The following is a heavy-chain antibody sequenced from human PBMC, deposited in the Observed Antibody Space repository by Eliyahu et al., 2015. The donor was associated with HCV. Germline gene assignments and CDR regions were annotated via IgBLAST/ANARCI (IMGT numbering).Heavy chain of an antibody. D-gene: IGHD6-19*01. V-gene: IGHV1-46*01. CDR1: GYIFPNYY. Sequence: QVQLVQSGAEVKKPGASVKVSCXASGYIFPNYYIHWVRQAPGQGLEWMGVINPSGGATAYAQKFQGRVTMTRDTSTSTVYMELSSLASEDTAVYYCARVKGVAGLNWFDPWGQGTLVTVSS. CDR3: ARVKGVAGLNWFDP. CDR2: INPSGGAT. J-gene: IGHJ5*02.